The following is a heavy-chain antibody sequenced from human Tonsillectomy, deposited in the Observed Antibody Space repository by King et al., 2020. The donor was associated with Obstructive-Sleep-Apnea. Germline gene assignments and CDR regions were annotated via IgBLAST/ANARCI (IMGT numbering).Heavy chain of an antibody. V-gene: IGHV1-2*02. CDR3: ARNSGYDYYFDY. D-gene: IGHD5-12*01. Sequence: QLVQSGAEVKEPGASGKVSCKASGYTFTGYHMHWVPQTPGQGLEWMGWINPDTGDTNFAQNFQGRGTMTRDTSISTAYMGLSRLRSDDTAVYYCARNSGYDYYFDYWGQGTLATVSS. J-gene: IGHJ4*02. CDR2: INPDTGDT. CDR1: GYTFTGYH.